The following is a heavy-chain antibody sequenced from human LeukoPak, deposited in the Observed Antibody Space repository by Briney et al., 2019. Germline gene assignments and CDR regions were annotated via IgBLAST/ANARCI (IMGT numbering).Heavy chain of an antibody. CDR1: GFTFSSYE. D-gene: IGHD3-3*01. CDR3: ASYHFVATFDP. CDR2: ISSSGSTI. J-gene: IGHJ5*02. Sequence: GGSLRLSCAASGFTFSSYEMNWVRQAPGKGLEGVSYISSSGSTIYYADSVKGRFTISRDNAKNSLHLQMNSLGAEDTAVYYCASYHFVATFDPWGQGTLVTVSS. V-gene: IGHV3-48*03.